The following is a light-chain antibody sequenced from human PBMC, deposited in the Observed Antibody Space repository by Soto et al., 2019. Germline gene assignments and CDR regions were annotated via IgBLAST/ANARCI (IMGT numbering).Light chain of an antibody. CDR2: GTS. CDR1: QSVNGNY. J-gene: IGKJ4*01. Sequence: ETVLTQSPGTLSLSPGERATLSCRASQSVNGNYLAWYQQKPGQAPRLLIYGTSSRATGIPDRFSGSGSGTDFTLTIGRLEPEDFAVYYCQPYNNWPLTFGGGTKVDIK. V-gene: IGKV3-20*01. CDR3: QPYNNWPLT.